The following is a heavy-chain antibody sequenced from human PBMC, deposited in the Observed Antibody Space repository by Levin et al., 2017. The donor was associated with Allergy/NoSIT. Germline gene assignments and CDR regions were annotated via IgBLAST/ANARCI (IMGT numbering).Heavy chain of an antibody. CDR1: GFSFNTYG. D-gene: IGHD3-16*02. CDR2: TSYDGGNR. J-gene: IGHJ3*02. Sequence: GGSLRLSCAASGFSFNTYGIHWVRQAPGKGLEWVAVTSYDGGNRYYADSVKGRFTISRDRSNNTVFLQMNSLRPEDTAVYYCAKGNVWGSNRRRTDAFDIWGQGTMVIVSS. CDR3: AKGNVWGSNRRRTDAFDI. V-gene: IGHV3-30*18.